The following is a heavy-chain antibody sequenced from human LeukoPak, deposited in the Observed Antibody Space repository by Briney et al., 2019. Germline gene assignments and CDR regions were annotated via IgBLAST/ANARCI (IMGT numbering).Heavy chain of an antibody. D-gene: IGHD6-6*01. CDR3: ARDGSSSWNAFDI. CDR1: GGSISSYY. J-gene: IGHJ3*02. CDR2: IYYSGST. Sequence: SETLSLTCTVSGGSISSYYWSWIRQPPGKGLECIGYIYYSGSTNYNPSLKSRVTISVDTSKNQFSLKLSSVTAADTAVYYCARDGSSSWNAFDIWGQGTMVTVSS. V-gene: IGHV4-59*01.